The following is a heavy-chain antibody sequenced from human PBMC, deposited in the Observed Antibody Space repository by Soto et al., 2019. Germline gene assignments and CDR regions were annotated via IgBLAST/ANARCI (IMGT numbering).Heavy chain of an antibody. V-gene: IGHV3-23*01. CDR2: MSGTGGST. CDR3: AKAGFSSGWSPSYFDY. CDR1: GFTFSSYA. Sequence: PGGSLRLSCAASGFTFSSYAMNWVRQAPGKGLEWVSAMSGTGGSTYYADSVKGRFTISRDNSKNTLFLQMNRLRVEDTAVFYCAKAGFSSGWSPSYFDYWGQGTLVTVSS. J-gene: IGHJ4*02. D-gene: IGHD6-19*01.